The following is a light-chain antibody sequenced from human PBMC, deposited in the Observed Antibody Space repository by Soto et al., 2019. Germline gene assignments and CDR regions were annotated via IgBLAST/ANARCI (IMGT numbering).Light chain of an antibody. CDR2: EVI. J-gene: IGLJ3*02. CDR1: NSDIGGYNY. Sequence: QSALTQTASVSGSPGQSITISCTGTNSDIGGYNYVSWYQQHPGKAPKLIIYEVINRPSGVSNRFSGSKSGSTASLTISGLQADDEADYYCSSYTSSTTPVFGGGTKLTVL. V-gene: IGLV2-14*01. CDR3: SSYTSSTTPV.